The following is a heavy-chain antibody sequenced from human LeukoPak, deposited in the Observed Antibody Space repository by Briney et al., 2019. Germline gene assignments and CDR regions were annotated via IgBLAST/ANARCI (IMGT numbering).Heavy chain of an antibody. CDR3: TRGRGWLAPFDF. CDR1: GYTFSTYD. CDR2: MNPKSGNT. J-gene: IGHJ4*02. D-gene: IGHD3-22*01. Sequence: ASLTVSCTASGYTFSTYDINWVRQAPGKGLEWFAWMNPKSGNTEYAQPLQGRLLMTRNTSITTAYMELRSLRFEDTAVYYCTRGRGWLAPFDFWGQGTRVTVSS. V-gene: IGHV1-8*01.